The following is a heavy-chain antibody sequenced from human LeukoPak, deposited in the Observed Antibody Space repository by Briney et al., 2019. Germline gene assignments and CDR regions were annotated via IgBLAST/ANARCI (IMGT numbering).Heavy chain of an antibody. J-gene: IGHJ6*02. CDR2: LYTGGST. V-gene: IGHV3-53*01. Sequence: PGGSLRLSCAVSGSTASSNYMSWVRQAPGRGLEWVSVLYTGGSTYYADSVKGRFTISRDDSKNTLYLQMNSLRTQDTAVYYCARDYRIEGVTGYYYYGMDVWGQGTTVTVSS. CDR1: GSTASSNY. D-gene: IGHD1-26*01. CDR3: ARDYRIEGVTGYYYYGMDV.